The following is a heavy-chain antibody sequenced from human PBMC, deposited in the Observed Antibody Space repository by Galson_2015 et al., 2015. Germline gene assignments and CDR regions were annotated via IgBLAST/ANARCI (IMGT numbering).Heavy chain of an antibody. Sequence: SLRLSCAASGFTFSLYGMHWVRQAPGKGLEWVAVIQSDGNKRYSTDFVRGRFTISRDNSKNTVSLQMDSLRVEDTAIYYCARDGGPATGGLDCHYWGQGTRVTVSS. V-gene: IGHV3-30*12. CDR2: IQSDGNKR. D-gene: IGHD2-21*02. CDR1: GFTFSLYG. CDR3: ARDGGPATGGLDCHY. J-gene: IGHJ4*02.